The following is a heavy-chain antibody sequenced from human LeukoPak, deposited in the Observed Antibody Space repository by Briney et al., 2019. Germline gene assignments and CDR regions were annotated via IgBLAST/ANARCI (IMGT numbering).Heavy chain of an antibody. V-gene: IGHV1-2*02. CDR3: AREGIVRGVILGADF. D-gene: IGHD3-10*01. Sequence: ASVKVSCKASGYSFTGYYIYWVRQAPGQGLEWMGWINPNSGGTNYAQKFQGRVTMTRDTSISTASMELSSLRSDDTALYYCAREGIVRGVILGADFWGQGTMVTVSS. CDR1: GYSFTGYY. CDR2: INPNSGGT. J-gene: IGHJ3*01.